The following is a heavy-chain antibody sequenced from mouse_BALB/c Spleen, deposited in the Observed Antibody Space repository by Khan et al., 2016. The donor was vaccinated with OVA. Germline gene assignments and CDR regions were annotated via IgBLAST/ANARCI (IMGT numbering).Heavy chain of an antibody. CDR3: ARQPYYHYNIMDY. D-gene: IGHD2-10*01. Sequence: VQLQESGPGLVAPSQSLSITCTISGFSLTNYGVHWVRQPPGKGLEWLVVIWSDGSTTYNSALKSRLTISKDNSKSQVFLKMNGLQTDDTAMYFCARQPYYHYNIMDYWGQGTSVTGSS. V-gene: IGHV2-6-1*01. CDR1: GFSLTNYG. CDR2: IWSDGST. J-gene: IGHJ4*01.